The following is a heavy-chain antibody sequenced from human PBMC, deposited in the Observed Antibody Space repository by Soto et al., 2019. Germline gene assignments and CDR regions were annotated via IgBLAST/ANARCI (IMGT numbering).Heavy chain of an antibody. Sequence: QAQLHEPPPGLVKPSETLSLTCTVSGGSVSSGSYFWSWIRQPPGKGLEWIGYIYYSGSTNYNPSLKSRVTISVDTSKNQFSLKLSSVTAADTAVYYCARDYSSSSNYYYYYGMDVWGQGTTVTVSS. CDR1: GGSVSSGSYF. J-gene: IGHJ6*02. V-gene: IGHV4-61*01. CDR2: IYYSGST. CDR3: ARDYSSSSNYYYYYGMDV. D-gene: IGHD6-6*01.